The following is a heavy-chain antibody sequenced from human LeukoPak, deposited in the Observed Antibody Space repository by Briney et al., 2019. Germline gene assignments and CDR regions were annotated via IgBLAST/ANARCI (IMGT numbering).Heavy chain of an antibody. CDR2: FDPVDGET. D-gene: IGHD6-13*01. J-gene: IGHJ4*02. CDR1: GYMLHELS. CDR3: ASTYSKHY. Sequence: ASVKVSCKVSGYMLHELSMHWVRQSPGKGLEWMGGFDPVDGETIYAQKFQGRVTMTRDTSTSTVYMELSSLRSEDTAVYYRASTYSKHYWGQGTLVTVSS. V-gene: IGHV1-24*01.